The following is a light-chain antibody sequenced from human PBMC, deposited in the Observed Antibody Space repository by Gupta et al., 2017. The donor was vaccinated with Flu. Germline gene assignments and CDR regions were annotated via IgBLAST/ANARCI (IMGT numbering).Light chain of an antibody. J-gene: IGLJ3*02. V-gene: IGLV6-57*03. CDR1: SGTIASHS. Sequence: FTLTQPHAVSEAPGGTATLSRTRSSGTIASHSVQWYQQPPGSVSTTLLYDDNKRPPGGPDRFSASIDMSSNAASLTISGLEPADEADYYCQSYDNDNRGVFGGGTKLTV. CDR2: DDN. CDR3: QSYDNDNRGV.